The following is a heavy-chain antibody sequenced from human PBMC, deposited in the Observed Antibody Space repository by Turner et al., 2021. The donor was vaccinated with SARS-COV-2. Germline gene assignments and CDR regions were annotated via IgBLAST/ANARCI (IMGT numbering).Heavy chain of an antibody. CDR3: AKIYGGSYFAAFDY. J-gene: IGHJ4*02. Sequence: QVQLVESGGGVVQRGRSLRLYCAASGFTFSTYGIHWVRQAPGKGLEWVAVISYDGSNKYYADSVKGRFTISRDNSKNTLYLQMNSLRAEDTAVYYCAKIYGGSYFAAFDYWGQGTLVTVSS. D-gene: IGHD1-26*01. CDR1: GFTFSTYG. CDR2: ISYDGSNK. V-gene: IGHV3-30*18.